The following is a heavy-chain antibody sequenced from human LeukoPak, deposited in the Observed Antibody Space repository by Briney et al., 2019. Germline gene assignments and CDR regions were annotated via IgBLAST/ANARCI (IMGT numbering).Heavy chain of an antibody. J-gene: IGHJ4*02. CDR3: SRDPTYYLRYGYFDY. D-gene: IGHD1-26*01. CDR2: INNVGSHI. V-gene: IGHV3-21*01. CDR1: GIIVSNNY. Sequence: GGSLRLSCAASGIIVSNNYMSWVRQAPGKGLEWVSSINNVGSHIYYAGSVKGRFTISRDNTKNSLYLQMNSLRAEDTAVYYCSRDPTYYLRYGYFDYWGQGALVTVSS.